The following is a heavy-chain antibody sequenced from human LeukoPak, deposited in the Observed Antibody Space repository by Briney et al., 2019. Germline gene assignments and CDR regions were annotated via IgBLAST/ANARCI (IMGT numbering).Heavy chain of an antibody. CDR1: GFTFRNYG. J-gene: IGHJ4*02. V-gene: IGHV3-33*01. D-gene: IGHD6-19*01. CDR2: IWYDGSRD. CDR3: ATVRGSDWYMDY. Sequence: GTSLRLSCAASGFTFRNYGMNWVRQAPGKGLEWVALIWYDGSRDYYVDFVKGRFTVSRDNSKNTLYLQMKNLRAEDTAVYYCATVRGSDWYMDYWGQGTLVTVSS.